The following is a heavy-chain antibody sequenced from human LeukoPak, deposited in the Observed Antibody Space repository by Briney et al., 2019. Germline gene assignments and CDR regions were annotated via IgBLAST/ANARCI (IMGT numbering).Heavy chain of an antibody. J-gene: IGHJ4*02. D-gene: IGHD3-3*01. CDR1: GGTISSSSYY. V-gene: IGHV4-39*01. Sequence: PSETLSLTCTVSGGTISSSSYYWGWIRQPPGKELEWIGSIYYSGTTYYNPSLKSRVTISVDTSKSQFSLRLTSVTAADTAVYYCARHVRFLEWLSSYYFDYWGQGTLVTVSS. CDR3: ARHVRFLEWLSSYYFDY. CDR2: IYYSGTT.